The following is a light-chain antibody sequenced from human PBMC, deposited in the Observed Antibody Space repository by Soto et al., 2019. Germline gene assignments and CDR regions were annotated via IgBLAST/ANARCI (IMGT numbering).Light chain of an antibody. Sequence: DIQMTQSPSTLSASVGDRVTITCRASQSISTWLAWYQQKPGTAPKLLIYEESTLHSGVPSRFSGRKSGTQFTLTIDSLQPEDFATYYCQQVKTYPRTFGGGTKVEIK. V-gene: IGKV1-5*01. CDR1: QSISTW. CDR3: QQVKTYPRT. J-gene: IGKJ4*01. CDR2: EES.